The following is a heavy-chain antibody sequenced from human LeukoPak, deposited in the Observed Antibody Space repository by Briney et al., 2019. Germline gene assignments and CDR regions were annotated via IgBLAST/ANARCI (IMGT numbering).Heavy chain of an antibody. CDR1: GFPFTTYC. CDR3: AKDSNGWYQRGSNYFDY. CDR2: ISGSGSST. J-gene: IGHJ4*02. V-gene: IGHV3-23*01. D-gene: IGHD6-19*01. Sequence: GGSLRLSCAATGFPFTTYCMSWVRQAPGKGLEWVSTISGSGSSTYYVDSVKGRFTISRDNSKNTLYLQMNSLRAEDTAECYCAKDSNGWYQRGSNYFDYWGQGTLVTVSS.